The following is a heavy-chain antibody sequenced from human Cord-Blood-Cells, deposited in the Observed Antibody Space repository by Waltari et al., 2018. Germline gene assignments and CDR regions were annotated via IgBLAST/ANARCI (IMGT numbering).Heavy chain of an antibody. CDR3: AGDHKMYDFYYYYMDV. Sequence: QVQLVQSGAEVKKPGASVKVSCKASGYTFTSYAMHWVRQAPGQRLEWMGWINAGNGNTKYSQKFQGRVTITRDTSASTDYMELSSLRSEDTAVYYCAGDHKMYDFYYYYMDVWGKGTTVTVSS. CDR2: INAGNGNT. V-gene: IGHV1-3*01. J-gene: IGHJ6*03. CDR1: GYTFTSYA. D-gene: IGHD3-3*01.